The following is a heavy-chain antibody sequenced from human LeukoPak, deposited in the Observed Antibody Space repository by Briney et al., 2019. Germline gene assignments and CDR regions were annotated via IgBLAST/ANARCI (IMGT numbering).Heavy chain of an antibody. J-gene: IGHJ3*02. CDR2: INQDGSEK. CDR1: RFPFSDHW. CDR3: AREGYGDYHI. D-gene: IGHD4-17*01. Sequence: GGSLRLSYAASRFPFSDHWMTWVRQAPGKRLERVANINQDGSEKYYVDSVKGRFSISRDNAENSLYLQMNSLKVDDTAMYFCAREGYGDYHIWGQGTMVIVSS. V-gene: IGHV3-7*01.